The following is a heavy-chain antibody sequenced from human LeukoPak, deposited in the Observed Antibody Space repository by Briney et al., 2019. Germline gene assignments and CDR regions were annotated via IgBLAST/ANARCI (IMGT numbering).Heavy chain of an antibody. CDR2: IYRDGNT. J-gene: IGHJ3*02. CDR3: ARYSFRVADI. V-gene: IGHV3-53*01. Sequence: PGGSLRLSCAVSGLSLSVNYMTWVRQSPGKGLEWLSNIYRDGNTYYADSVNGRFSISRDDYKNTLYLEMNSLRAEDTALYYCARYSFRVADIWGQGSMVTVSS. D-gene: IGHD3-10*01. CDR1: GLSLSVNY.